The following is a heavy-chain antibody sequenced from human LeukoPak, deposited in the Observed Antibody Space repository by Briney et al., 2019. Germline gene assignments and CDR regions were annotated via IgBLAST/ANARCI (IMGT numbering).Heavy chain of an antibody. V-gene: IGHV3-30-3*01. CDR2: ISYDGSNK. Sequence: GGSLRLSCAASEFTFSSYAMHWVRQAPGKGLEWVAVISYDGSNKYYADSVKGRFTISRDNSKNTLYLQMNSLRAEDTAVYYCARPKWGRSGYYNDYYYGMDVWGQGTTVTVSS. CDR1: EFTFSSYA. CDR3: ARPKWGRSGYYNDYYYGMDV. J-gene: IGHJ6*02. D-gene: IGHD3-3*01.